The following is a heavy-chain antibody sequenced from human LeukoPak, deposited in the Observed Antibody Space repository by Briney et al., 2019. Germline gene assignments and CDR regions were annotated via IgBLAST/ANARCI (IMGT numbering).Heavy chain of an antibody. CDR1: GGSLSGFY. V-gene: IGHV4-59*10. Sequence: KPSETLSLTCAVDGGSLSGFYWTWIRQTPAKGLEWIGRIYTTGATQYNPSLKSRVTMSIDTSTNQFSLNLRSMTAADTAVYYCGRQGYTASYYFLDFWSQGTLVAVS. D-gene: IGHD1-26*01. CDR3: GRQGYTASYYFLDF. CDR2: IYTTGAT. J-gene: IGHJ4*02.